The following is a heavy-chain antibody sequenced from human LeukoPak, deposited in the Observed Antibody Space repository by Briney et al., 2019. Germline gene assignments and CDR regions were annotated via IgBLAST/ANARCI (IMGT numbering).Heavy chain of an antibody. D-gene: IGHD2-15*01. CDR2: INPNSGGT. V-gene: IGHV1-2*06. CDR1: GYTFTGYY. J-gene: IGHJ4*02. CDR3: ARLPYCSGGSCYTDY. Sequence: ASVKVSCKASGYTFTGYYMHWVRQAPGQGLEWMGRINPNSGGTNYAQKFQGRVTMTRDTSISTAYMELSRLRSDDTAVYYCARLPYCSGGSCYTDYWGQGTLVTVSS.